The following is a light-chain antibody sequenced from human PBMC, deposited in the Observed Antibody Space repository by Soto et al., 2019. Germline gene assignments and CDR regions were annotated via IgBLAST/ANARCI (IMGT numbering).Light chain of an antibody. J-gene: IGKJ1*01. CDR1: QSLGSD. CDR3: QQYYNWPRT. V-gene: IGKV3-15*01. CDR2: GAS. Sequence: EIVMTQSPATLSLSPGDTATLSCRASQSLGSDLAWYQQKPGQAPRLLIYGASARATGIPARISGSGSGTEFTLTISSLRSEDFAVYFCQQYYNWPRTFGQGTKVDIK.